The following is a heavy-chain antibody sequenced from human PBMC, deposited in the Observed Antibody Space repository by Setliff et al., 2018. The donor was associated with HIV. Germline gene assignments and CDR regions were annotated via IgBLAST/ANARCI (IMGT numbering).Heavy chain of an antibody. CDR3: NIYYYYYMDV. CDR1: GGSISSRNW. J-gene: IGHJ6*03. Sequence: SETLSLTCAVSGGSISSRNWWSWVRQPPGKGLEWIGEIYHSGSTNYNPSLKSRVTISVDTSKNQFSLKLSSVTAAETAVYYCNIYYYYYMDVWGKGTTVTVSS. CDR2: IYHSGST. V-gene: IGHV4-4*02.